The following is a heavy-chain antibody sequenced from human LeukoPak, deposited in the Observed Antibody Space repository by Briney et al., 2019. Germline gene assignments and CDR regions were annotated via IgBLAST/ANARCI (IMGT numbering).Heavy chain of an antibody. Sequence: KPSETLSLTCTVSGVSMSSGDYYWSWIRQPPGKGLEWIGYIYYSGSTYYKPSLKSRVTISVDTSKKQFSLKLSSVTAADTAVYYCAREDGDTSYYGMDVWGQGTTVTVSS. V-gene: IGHV4-30-4*01. D-gene: IGHD4-17*01. CDR1: GVSMSSGDYY. CDR3: AREDGDTSYYGMDV. J-gene: IGHJ6*02. CDR2: IYYSGST.